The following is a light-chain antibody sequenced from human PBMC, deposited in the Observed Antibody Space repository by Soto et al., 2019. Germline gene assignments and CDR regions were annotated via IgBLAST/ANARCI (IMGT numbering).Light chain of an antibody. CDR2: DAS. CDR3: HQYNSWPPGT. Sequence: EIVLTQSPAILSVSPGERATLSCGASQSISRSLAWYQQKPGQAPRLLISDASTRATGIPARFSGSGSGTEFTLTISSLQSEDFALYYCHQYNSWPPGTFGQGTKVDI. J-gene: IGKJ2*01. CDR1: QSISRS. V-gene: IGKV3-15*01.